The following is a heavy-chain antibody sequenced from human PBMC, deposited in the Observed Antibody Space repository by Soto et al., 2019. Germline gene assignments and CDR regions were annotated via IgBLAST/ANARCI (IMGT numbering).Heavy chain of an antibody. CDR3: ARHTPAISISDH. Sequence: QLQLQESGPGLVKPSETLSLTCTVSGGSISSSSYYWGWIRQPPGKGLEWIGSIYYSGSTYYNPSLTSRVTISADTSKNQFSLQLSSVTAADTAVYYCARHTPAISISDHWGQGTLVTVSS. CDR2: IYYSGST. J-gene: IGHJ4*02. V-gene: IGHV4-39*01. CDR1: GGSISSSSYY. D-gene: IGHD2-15*01.